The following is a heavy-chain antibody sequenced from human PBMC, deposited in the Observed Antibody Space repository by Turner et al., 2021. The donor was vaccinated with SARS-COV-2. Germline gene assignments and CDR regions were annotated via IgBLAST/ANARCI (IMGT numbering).Heavy chain of an antibody. D-gene: IGHD5-12*01. V-gene: IGHV1-24*01. CDR1: GYPLTELS. Sequence: QVQLVQSRAEVKKPEASVKVSCKVSGYPLTELSMHWVRQAPGKGLEWMGGFDTEDGETIYAQKFQGRVTMTEDTSTDTAYMELSSLRSEDTAMYYCATCRDGYNWGAFHIWGQGTMVTVSS. J-gene: IGHJ3*02. CDR2: FDTEDGET. CDR3: ATCRDGYNWGAFHI.